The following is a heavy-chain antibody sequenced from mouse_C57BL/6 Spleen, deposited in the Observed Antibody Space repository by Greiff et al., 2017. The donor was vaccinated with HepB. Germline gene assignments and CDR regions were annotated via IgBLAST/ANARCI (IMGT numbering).Heavy chain of an antibody. Sequence: EVKLVESGEGLVKPGGSLKLSCAASGFTFSSYAMSWVRQTPEKRLEWVAYISSGGDYIYYADTVKGRFTISRDNARNTLYLQMSSLKSEDTAMYYCTRGANYYGSSPYFDYWGQGTTLTVSS. D-gene: IGHD1-1*01. CDR3: TRGANYYGSSPYFDY. CDR2: ISSGGDYI. J-gene: IGHJ2*01. V-gene: IGHV5-9-1*02. CDR1: GFTFSSYA.